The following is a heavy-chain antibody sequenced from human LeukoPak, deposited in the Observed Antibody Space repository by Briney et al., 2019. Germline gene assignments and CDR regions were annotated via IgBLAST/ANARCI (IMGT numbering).Heavy chain of an antibody. J-gene: IGHJ4*02. CDR1: GFIFNNYA. V-gene: IGHV3-23*01. CDR2: ISGSGGTT. CDR3: AKIGVSDYDFLSGHSFDY. D-gene: IGHD3-3*01. Sequence: GGSLRLPCAASGFIFNNYAMNWVRQAPGKGLEWVSAISGSGGTTDYADSVKGRFTISRDNSKNTLYLQMNSLRAEDTAVYYWAKIGVSDYDFLSGHSFDYWGQGTLVTVSS.